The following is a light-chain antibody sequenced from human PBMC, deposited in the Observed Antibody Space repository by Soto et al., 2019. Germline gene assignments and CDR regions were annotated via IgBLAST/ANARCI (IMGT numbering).Light chain of an antibody. Sequence: IHMTQSASTLPAFVGYRVNITCRASQSISNWLAWYQKKPGTAAKLLIYHASTLESGVPSRCSGSGSGTEFTLTISSLQPDDFAAYYCQQYMSYSFGQGTKVDIK. J-gene: IGKJ1*01. CDR2: HAS. CDR3: QQYMSYS. CDR1: QSISNW. V-gene: IGKV1-5*01.